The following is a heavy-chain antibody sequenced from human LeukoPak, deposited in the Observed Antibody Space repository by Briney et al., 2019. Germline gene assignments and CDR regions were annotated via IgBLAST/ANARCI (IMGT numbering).Heavy chain of an antibody. V-gene: IGHV3-33*01. J-gene: IGHJ4*02. Sequence: GRSLRLSCAASGFTFSSYGMHWVRQAPGKGLEWVAVIWYDGSNKYYADSVKGRFTISRDNSKNTLYLQMNSLRAEDTAVYYCARPGIAAAIDYWGQGTLVTVSS. CDR2: IWYDGSNK. CDR3: ARPGIAAAIDY. CDR1: GFTFSSYG. D-gene: IGHD6-13*01.